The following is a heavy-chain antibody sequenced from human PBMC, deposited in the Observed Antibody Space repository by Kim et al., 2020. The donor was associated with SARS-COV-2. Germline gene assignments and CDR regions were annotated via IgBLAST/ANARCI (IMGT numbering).Heavy chain of an antibody. Sequence: GGSLRLSCAASGFTFSSYAMSWVRQAPGKGLEWVSAISGSGGSTYYADSVKGRFTISRDNSKNTLYLQMNSLRAEDTAVYYCAKLFVQYSGYEREALAFDIWGQGTMVTVSS. CDR1: GFTFSSYA. CDR2: ISGSGGST. J-gene: IGHJ3*02. V-gene: IGHV3-23*01. CDR3: AKLFVQYSGYEREALAFDI. D-gene: IGHD5-12*01.